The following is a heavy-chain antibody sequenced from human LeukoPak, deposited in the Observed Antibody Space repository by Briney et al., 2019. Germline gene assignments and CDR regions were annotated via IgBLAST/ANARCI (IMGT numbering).Heavy chain of an antibody. Sequence: PGGSLRLSCAASGFTFSSYGMHWVRQAPGKGLEWVAVISYDGSNKYYADSAKGRFTISRDNSKNTLYLQMNSLRAEDTAVYYCAKDDAFDIWGQGTMVTVSS. V-gene: IGHV3-30*18. CDR1: GFTFSSYG. J-gene: IGHJ3*02. CDR2: ISYDGSNK. CDR3: AKDDAFDI.